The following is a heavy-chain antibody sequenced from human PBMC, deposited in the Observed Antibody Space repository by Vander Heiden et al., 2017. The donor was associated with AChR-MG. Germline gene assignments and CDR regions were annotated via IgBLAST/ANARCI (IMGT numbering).Heavy chain of an antibody. J-gene: IGHJ4*02. CDR2: ISGSGGST. CDR1: GFTFSSYA. D-gene: IGHD1-1*01. CDR3: AKDTRTRYNWIPGVDKYFDY. Sequence: EVQLLESGGGLVQPGGSLRLSCAASGFTFSSYAMSWVRQAPGKGLEWVSAISGSGGSTYYADSVKGRFTISRDNSKNTLYLQMNSLRAEDTAVYYCAKDTRTRYNWIPGVDKYFDYWGQGTLVTVSS. V-gene: IGHV3-23*01.